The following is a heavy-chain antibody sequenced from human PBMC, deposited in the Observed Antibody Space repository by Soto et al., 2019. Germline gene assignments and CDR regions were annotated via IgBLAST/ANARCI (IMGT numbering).Heavy chain of an antibody. CDR2: FIPTFGTS. J-gene: IGHJ6*02. CDR3: ARGELKTGSVPYSMDV. Sequence: QVQLVQSGAEVKNPGSSVKVSCKAYGGTFSTYGISWVRQAPGQGLEWMGGFIPTFGTSNYAQKFQGRLTISADEPTSTAYMELSSLRSDDTAVYYCARGELKTGSVPYSMDVWGQGTTVAVSS. D-gene: IGHD1-1*01. V-gene: IGHV1-69*01. CDR1: GGTFSTYG.